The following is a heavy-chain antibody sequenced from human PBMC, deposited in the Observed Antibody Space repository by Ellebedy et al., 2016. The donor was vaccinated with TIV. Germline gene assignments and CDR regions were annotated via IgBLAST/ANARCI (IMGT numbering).Heavy chain of an antibody. Sequence: AASVKVSCKALGYTFTSYAMHWVRQAPGQRLEWMGWINAGNGNTKYSQNFQGRVTITRDTSASTAYMELSSLRSGDTAVYYCARGPILWFGELLDYWGQGTLVTISS. CDR1: GYTFTSYA. CDR2: INAGNGNT. J-gene: IGHJ4*02. CDR3: ARGPILWFGELLDY. D-gene: IGHD3-10*01. V-gene: IGHV1-3*01.